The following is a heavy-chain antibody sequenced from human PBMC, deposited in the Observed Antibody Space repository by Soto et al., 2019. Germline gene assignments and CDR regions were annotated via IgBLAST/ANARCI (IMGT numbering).Heavy chain of an antibody. V-gene: IGHV1-18*04. J-gene: IGHJ5*02. CDR3: ARGPRYCSSSICFAGVTWFDP. Sequence: AASVKVSCKASGYTFTTYGISWVRQAPGQGLEWMGWISSYNGNTNYAQRVQGRVTMTTDTSTSTTYMELRSLRSDDTAVYYCARGPRYCSSSICFAGVTWFDPWGQGTLVTVSS. CDR1: GYTFTTYG. D-gene: IGHD2-2*01. CDR2: ISSYNGNT.